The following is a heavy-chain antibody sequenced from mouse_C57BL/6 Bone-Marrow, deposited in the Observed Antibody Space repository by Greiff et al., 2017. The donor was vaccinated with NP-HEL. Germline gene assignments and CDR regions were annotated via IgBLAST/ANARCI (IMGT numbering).Heavy chain of an antibody. J-gene: IGHJ4*01. CDR2: IDPSDSET. D-gene: IGHD2-2*01. V-gene: IGHV1-52*01. CDR1: GYTFTSYW. CDR3: ARRDYGSYAMDY. Sequence: VQLQQPGAELVRPGSSVKLSCKASGYTFTSYWMHWVKQRPIQGLEWIGNIDPSDSETHYNQKFKDKATLTVDKSSSTAYMQLSSLTSEDSAVYYCARRDYGSYAMDYWGQGTSVTVSS.